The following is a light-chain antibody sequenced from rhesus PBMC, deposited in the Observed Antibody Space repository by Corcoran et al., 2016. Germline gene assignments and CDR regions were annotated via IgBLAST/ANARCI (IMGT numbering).Light chain of an antibody. J-gene: IGKJ4*01. CDR2: KAS. CDR3: QQYSSRLT. V-gene: IGKV1-22*01. CDR1: QGISSW. Sequence: DIQMTQSPSSLSASVGDTVTITCRTSQGISSWLAWYQQKSGKAPKLQIYKASSLQSGVPSRFSGSGSGTDFPLTISSLQSEDFATYYCQQYSSRLTFGGGTKVEVK.